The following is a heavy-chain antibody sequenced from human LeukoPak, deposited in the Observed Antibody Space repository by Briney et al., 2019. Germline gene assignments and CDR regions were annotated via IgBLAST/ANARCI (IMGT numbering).Heavy chain of an antibody. Sequence: GGSLRLSCAASGFTFSSYEMNWVRQAPGKGLEWVSYICSSGSAIYYADSVKGRFTISRDNAKNSLYLQMNSLRAEDTAVYYCARDWCSSTSCYVGSYYYYGMDVWGQGTTVTVSS. J-gene: IGHJ6*02. CDR3: ARDWCSSTSCYVGSYYYYGMDV. D-gene: IGHD2-2*01. CDR2: ICSSGSAI. CDR1: GFTFSSYE. V-gene: IGHV3-48*03.